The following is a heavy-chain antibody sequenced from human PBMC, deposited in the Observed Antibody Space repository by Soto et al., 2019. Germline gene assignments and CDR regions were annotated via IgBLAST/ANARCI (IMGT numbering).Heavy chain of an antibody. CDR2: IYYSGST. Sequence: KPSETLSLTCTVSGGSVSSYYWGWTRQPPGKGLEWIGYIYYSGSTKYNPSLKSRVTMSVDTSNNQFSLKVSSVTAADTAVYYCARHSNRNYGLYYFDFWGLGALVTVSS. CDR1: GGSVSSYY. J-gene: IGHJ4*02. V-gene: IGHV4-59*08. CDR3: ARHSNRNYGLYYFDF. D-gene: IGHD4-4*01.